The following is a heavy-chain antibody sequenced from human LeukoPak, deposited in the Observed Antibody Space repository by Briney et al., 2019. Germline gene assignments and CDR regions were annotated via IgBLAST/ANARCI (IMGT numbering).Heavy chain of an antibody. CDR1: GYSFTSYW. V-gene: IGHV5-51*01. D-gene: IGHD3-9*01. Sequence: GESLKISCKGSGYSFTSYWIGWVRQMPGKGLEWMGIIYPGDSDTRYSPSFQGQVTISADKSISTAYLQWSSLKASDTTMYYCARSLRYFDPAPFGVYSRPYAFDIWGQGTMVTVSS. CDR2: IYPGDSDT. J-gene: IGHJ3*02. CDR3: ARSLRYFDPAPFGVYSRPYAFDI.